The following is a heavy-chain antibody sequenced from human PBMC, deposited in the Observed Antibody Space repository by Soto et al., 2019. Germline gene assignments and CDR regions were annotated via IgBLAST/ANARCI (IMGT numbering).Heavy chain of an antibody. CDR3: ARFHYGSSWYF. V-gene: IGHV4-39*01. Sequence: QLQLQESGPGLVKPSETLSLTCTVSGGSISSSSYYWGWIRQPPGKELEWIGSIYYSGSTYYNPSLKSRVTISVDTSKNQFSLKLSSVTAADTAVYYCARFHYGSSWYFWGQGTLVTVSS. J-gene: IGHJ4*02. CDR1: GGSISSSSYY. D-gene: IGHD6-13*01. CDR2: IYYSGST.